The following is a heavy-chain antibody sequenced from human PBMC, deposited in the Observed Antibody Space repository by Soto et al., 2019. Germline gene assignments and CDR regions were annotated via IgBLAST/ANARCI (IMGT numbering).Heavy chain of an antibody. CDR2: VNPDTGAS. CDR1: GHRLIDYY. V-gene: IGHV1-2*02. Sequence: XSVKVSCKTSGHRLIDYYIHWIRLAPGRGLEWIGWVNPDTGASNFAQNFRDRVILARDTSIDTNYMDLRRLTSDDTAVYYCEKDVGDRLGYFESWGQGTLVTVSS. CDR3: EKDVGDRLGYFES. D-gene: IGHD1-26*01. J-gene: IGHJ4*02.